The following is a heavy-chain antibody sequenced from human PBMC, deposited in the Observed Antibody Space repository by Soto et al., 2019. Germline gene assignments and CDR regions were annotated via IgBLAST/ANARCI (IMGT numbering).Heavy chain of an antibody. CDR1: VFTGSSYS. J-gene: IGHJ4*02. CDR2: FRTSGDGGTT. V-gene: IGHV3-23*01. CDR3: AKKVNSGPGSQYFDY. Sequence: GSLRLSCAASVFTGSSYSMSWVRQAPGKGLEWVSGFRTSGDGGTTYYSDSVKGRFTISRDNSKNMLFLQMNSLRAEDTAIYYCAKKVNSGPGSQYFDYWGQGTLVTVSS. D-gene: IGHD3-10*01.